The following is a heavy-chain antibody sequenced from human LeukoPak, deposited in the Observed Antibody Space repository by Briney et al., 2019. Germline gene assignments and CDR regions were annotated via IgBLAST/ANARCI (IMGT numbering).Heavy chain of an antibody. CDR1: GFTFSSYD. Sequence: GGSLRLSCAASGFTFSSYDMHWVRQATGKGLEWVSAIGTAGDTYYPGSVKGRFTISRENAKNSLYPQMNSLRAGDTAVYYCARSPRDGYLFDYWGQGTLVTVSS. J-gene: IGHJ4*02. CDR3: ARSPRDGYLFDY. V-gene: IGHV3-13*01. D-gene: IGHD5-24*01. CDR2: IGTAGDT.